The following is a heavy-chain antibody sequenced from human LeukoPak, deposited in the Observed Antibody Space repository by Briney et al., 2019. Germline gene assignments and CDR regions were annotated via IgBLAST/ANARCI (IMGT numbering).Heavy chain of an antibody. Sequence: PGRSLRLSCAASGFTFSSYAMHWVRQAPGKGLEWVAVISYDGSNKYYADSVKGRFTISRDNSENTLYLQMNSLRAEDTAVYYCARDSMDFWSGYYYYYYYGMDVWGQGTTVTVSS. V-gene: IGHV3-30-3*01. J-gene: IGHJ6*02. D-gene: IGHD3-3*01. CDR1: GFTFSSYA. CDR2: ISYDGSNK. CDR3: ARDSMDFWSGYYYYYYYGMDV.